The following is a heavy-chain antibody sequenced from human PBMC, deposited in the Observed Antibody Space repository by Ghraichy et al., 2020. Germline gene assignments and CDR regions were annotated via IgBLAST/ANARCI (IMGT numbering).Heavy chain of an antibody. D-gene: IGHD5-24*01. J-gene: IGHJ5*02. CDR1: GGSFSNYY. CDR2: INHSGNT. Sequence: TLSLTCAVYGGSFSNYYWSWIRQPPGKGLEWIGGINHSGNTNYNASLKSRVTISIDTSRNQFSLKVTSVTAADTAVYFCARGFNRRVGYNWDWFDPWGQGALVTVSS. V-gene: IGHV4-34*01. CDR3: ARGFNRRVGYNWDWFDP.